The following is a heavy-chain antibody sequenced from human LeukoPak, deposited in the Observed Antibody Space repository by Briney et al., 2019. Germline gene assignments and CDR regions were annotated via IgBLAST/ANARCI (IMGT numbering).Heavy chain of an antibody. CDR2: ISGSGGST. V-gene: IGHV3-23*01. J-gene: IGHJ4*02. CDR3: ARRVHDYGDYSLDY. Sequence: PGGSLRLSCAASGFTFSSYAMSWVRQAPGKGLEWVSAISGSGGSTYYADSVKGRFTISRDNSKNTLYLQMNSLRAEDTAVYYCARRVHDYGDYSLDYWGQGTLVTVSS. CDR1: GFTFSSYA. D-gene: IGHD4-17*01.